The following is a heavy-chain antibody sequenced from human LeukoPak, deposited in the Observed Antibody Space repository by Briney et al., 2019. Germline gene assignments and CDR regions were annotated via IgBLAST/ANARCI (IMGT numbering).Heavy chain of an antibody. D-gene: IGHD3-10*01. J-gene: IGHJ4*02. CDR1: GFTFSSYC. CDR3: AKEGLLWFGELFLDY. V-gene: IGHV3-30*02. CDR2: IRYDGSNK. Sequence: GGSLRLSCAASGFTFSSYCMHWVRQAPGKGLEWVAFIRYDGSNKYYADSVKGRFTISRDNSKNTLYLQMNSLRAEATAVYYCAKEGLLWFGELFLDYWGQGTLVTVSS.